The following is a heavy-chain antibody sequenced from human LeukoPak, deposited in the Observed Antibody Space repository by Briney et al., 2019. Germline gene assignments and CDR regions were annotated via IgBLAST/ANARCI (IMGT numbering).Heavy chain of an antibody. CDR2: LSATGGSA. V-gene: IGHV3-23*01. J-gene: IGHJ4*02. D-gene: IGHD1-26*01. CDR3: AKDTAPLGATKEFDH. Sequence: PGGSLRLFCAASGFIFDNFGMSWVRQAPGKGLEWVSALSATGGSAYYAASAQGRFTTSRDNSKNILYLEMNSLRVDDTAVYYCAKDTAPLGATKEFDHWGQGTLVTVSS. CDR1: GFIFDNFG.